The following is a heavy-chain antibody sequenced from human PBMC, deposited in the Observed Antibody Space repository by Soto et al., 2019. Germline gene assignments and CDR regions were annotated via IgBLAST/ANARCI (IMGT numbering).Heavy chain of an antibody. J-gene: IGHJ6*02. CDR3: ARDLKRYYDSSGYGYYYYGMDV. CDR1: GGNFSSYA. CDR2: IIPIFGTA. Sequence: SVKVYCKAFGGNFSSYAISWVRQSSVVGLERMLGIIPIFGTANYAQKFQGRVTITADESTTTAYMELSSLRSEDTAVYYCARDLKRYYDSSGYGYYYYGMDVWGQGTTVTVSS. D-gene: IGHD3-22*01. V-gene: IGHV1-69*13.